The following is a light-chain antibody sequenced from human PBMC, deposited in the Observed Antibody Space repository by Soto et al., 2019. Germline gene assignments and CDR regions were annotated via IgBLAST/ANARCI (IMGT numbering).Light chain of an antibody. CDR1: QRLVFRDGNTY. J-gene: IGKJ1*01. Sequence: VVMTQSPLSLPVTLGQPASISCSSSQRLVFRDGNTYLNWFQQRTAQSPRRLIYKVSNRDSGVPGRFSGSGSEANFTLEISRVEAEDVGVYYCMHGRHWTFGQGTKVEIK. CDR3: MHGRHWT. V-gene: IGKV2-30*01. CDR2: KVS.